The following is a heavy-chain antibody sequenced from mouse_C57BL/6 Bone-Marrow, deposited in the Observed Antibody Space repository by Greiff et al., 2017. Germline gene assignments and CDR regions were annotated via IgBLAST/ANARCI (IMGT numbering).Heavy chain of an antibody. J-gene: IGHJ3*01. Sequence: VQLQQPGAELVKPGASVKVSCKASGYTFTSYWMHWVKQRPGQGLEWIGRFHPSDSDTNYNQKFKGKATLTVDKSSSTAYMQLSSLTSEDSAVYYCAIGGIDGDYLFAYWGQGTLGSVSA. CDR1: GYTFTSYW. D-gene: IGHD2-3*01. CDR3: AIGGIDGDYLFAY. CDR2: FHPSDSDT. V-gene: IGHV1-74*01.